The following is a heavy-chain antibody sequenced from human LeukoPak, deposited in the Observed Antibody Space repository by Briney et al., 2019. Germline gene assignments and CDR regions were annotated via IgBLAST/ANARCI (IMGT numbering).Heavy chain of an antibody. CDR2: ILYSGST. CDR3: AGLHFDWLLGWFDP. J-gene: IGHJ5*02. Sequence: PSETLSLTCAVPGGSISNNYWSWIWQPPGKGLEYIGYILYSGSTNYNSSLKSRVTISVDTSKNQFSLKLSSVTAADTAVYYCAGLHFDWLLGWFDPWGQGTLVTVSS. D-gene: IGHD3-9*01. CDR1: GGSISNNY. V-gene: IGHV4-59*01.